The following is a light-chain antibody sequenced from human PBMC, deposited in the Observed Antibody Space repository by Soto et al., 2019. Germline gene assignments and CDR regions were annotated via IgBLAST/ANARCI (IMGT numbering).Light chain of an antibody. CDR1: SSNIGSNT. J-gene: IGLJ2*01. CDR2: SND. V-gene: IGLV1-44*01. CDR3: ATWDTSLNGI. Sequence: QSVLSQPPSASGTPGQTVTISCSGGSSNIGSNTVNWYQQFPGAAPKLLIYSNDQRPSGVPGRFSGSKSGTSASLAISGLQSEDEADYYCATWDTSLNGIFGGGTKVTVL.